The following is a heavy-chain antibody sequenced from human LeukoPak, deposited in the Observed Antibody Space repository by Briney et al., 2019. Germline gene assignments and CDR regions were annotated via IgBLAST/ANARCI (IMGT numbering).Heavy chain of an antibody. J-gene: IGHJ4*02. CDR1: GGSFSSGGHY. D-gene: IGHD2-15*01. Sequence: SETLSLTCTVSGGSFSSGGHYWSWIRQSAGKGLEWIGRLYTSDSTDYNPSLRNRVTISVDTSKNQFSLKLSSVTAADTAVYYCTSGYCSGGSCYDDYWGQGTLVTVSS. CDR3: TSGYCSGGSCYDDY. CDR2: LYTSDST. V-gene: IGHV4-61*02.